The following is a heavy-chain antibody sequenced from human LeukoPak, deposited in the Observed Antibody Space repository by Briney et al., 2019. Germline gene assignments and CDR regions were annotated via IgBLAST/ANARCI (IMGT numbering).Heavy chain of an antibody. CDR3: AKESLSFFDS. Sequence: GGSLRLSCAASGFTFSSYGMHWVRQAPGEGLEWVAVISNDGSNKYYADSVKGRFTISRDNSENTLYLQMNSLRAEDTAVYYCAKESLSFFDSWGQRTLVTVSS. J-gene: IGHJ4*02. V-gene: IGHV3-30*18. CDR1: GFTFSSYG. D-gene: IGHD3-10*01. CDR2: ISNDGSNK.